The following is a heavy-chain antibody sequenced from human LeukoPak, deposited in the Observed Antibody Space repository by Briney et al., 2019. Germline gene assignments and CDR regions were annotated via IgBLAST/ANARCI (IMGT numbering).Heavy chain of an antibody. Sequence: SGTLSLTCTVSGGSISSYYWTWIRQPAGKGLEWIGRIYSSGSTNYNPSLKSRVTMSVDKSQNQFSLKLSSVTAADTAVYYCARARDYYDSSSYPNWFDPWGQGTLVTVSS. V-gene: IGHV4-4*07. CDR1: GGSISSYY. CDR3: ARARDYYDSSSYPNWFDP. CDR2: IYSSGST. D-gene: IGHD3-22*01. J-gene: IGHJ5*02.